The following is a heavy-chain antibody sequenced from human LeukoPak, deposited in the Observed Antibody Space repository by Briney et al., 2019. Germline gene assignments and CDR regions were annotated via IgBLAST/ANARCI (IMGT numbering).Heavy chain of an antibody. CDR3: ASMAVAGTYYGAFDI. Sequence: GASVKVSCKPSGYTFTGYCIQWVRQAPGQGLEWMGWINPNSGGTNYAPKFQGRVSMTRDTSISTAYMELSRLRSDDTAVYYCASMAVAGTYYGAFDIWGQGTMVTVSS. D-gene: IGHD6-19*01. V-gene: IGHV1-2*02. J-gene: IGHJ3*02. CDR1: GYTFTGYC. CDR2: INPNSGGT.